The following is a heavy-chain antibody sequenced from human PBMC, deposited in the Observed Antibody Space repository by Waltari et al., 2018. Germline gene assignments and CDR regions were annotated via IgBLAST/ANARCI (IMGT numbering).Heavy chain of an antibody. CDR2: IYYSGST. CDR1: GGSISSSSYY. V-gene: IGHV4-39*01. D-gene: IGHD3-10*01. Sequence: QLQLQESGPGLVKPSETLSLTCTVSGGSISSSSYYWGWIRQPPGKGLEWIGSIYYSGSTYYNPSLKSRVTISVDTSKNQFSLKLSSVTAADTAVYYCARRGHRGPFDYWGQGTLVTVSS. J-gene: IGHJ4*02. CDR3: ARRGHRGPFDY.